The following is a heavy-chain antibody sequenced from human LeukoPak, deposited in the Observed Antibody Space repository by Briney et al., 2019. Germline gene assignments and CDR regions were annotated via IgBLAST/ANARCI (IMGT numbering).Heavy chain of an antibody. Sequence: QPGGSLRLSCAVSGFTFSSYWMSWVRQAPGKGLEWVANIKQDESEKYYVDSVKGRFTISRDNAKNSLYLQMNSLRAEDTAVYYCARGHVDTTMTGEFDYWGQGTLVTVSS. D-gene: IGHD5-18*01. V-gene: IGHV3-7*01. J-gene: IGHJ4*02. CDR1: GFTFSSYW. CDR3: ARGHVDTTMTGEFDY. CDR2: IKQDESEK.